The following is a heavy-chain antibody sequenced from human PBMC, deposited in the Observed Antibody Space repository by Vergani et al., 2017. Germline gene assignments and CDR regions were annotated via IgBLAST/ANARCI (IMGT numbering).Heavy chain of an antibody. CDR2: IYYSGST. J-gene: IGHJ5*02. CDR1: GASIRSSNYY. D-gene: IGHD6-19*01. Sequence: QLPLQESGPGLVKPSATLSLTCSVSGASIRSSNYYWGWIRQPPGKGLEWIASIYYSGSTYYNPSLKSRVTISVDTSKNQFSLKLSSVTAADTAVYFCAGHSTVEWLVKLGWIDPWGQGILVTVSS. CDR3: AGHSTVEWLVKLGWIDP. V-gene: IGHV4-39*01.